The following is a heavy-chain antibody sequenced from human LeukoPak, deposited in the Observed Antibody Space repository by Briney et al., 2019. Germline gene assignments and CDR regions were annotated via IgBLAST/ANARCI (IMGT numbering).Heavy chain of an antibody. D-gene: IGHD3-16*01. CDR2: IKHDGSEK. CDR3: ARQPIYEAYFDF. CDR1: GFPFHRYW. V-gene: IGHV3-7*01. Sequence: GGSLRLSCVASGFPFHRYWMSWVRQAPGKGLEWVANIKHDGSEKNFVDSVKGRFTISRDNAENSLFLQMNSLRADDTAVYFCARQPIYEAYFDFWGQGTLVTVSS. J-gene: IGHJ4*02.